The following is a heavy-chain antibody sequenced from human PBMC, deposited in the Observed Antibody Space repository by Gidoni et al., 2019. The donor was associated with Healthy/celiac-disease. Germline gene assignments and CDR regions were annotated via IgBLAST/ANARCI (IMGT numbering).Heavy chain of an antibody. J-gene: IGHJ4*02. CDR3: ATSKGGTTGTRFDY. Sequence: QVQLVQSGAEVTPPGPSVTVSCQASGGTFSSYAISWVRQAPGQGLEWMGGNIPNFGTANYAQKFQGRVTITAEESTSTAYMELSSLRSEDTAVYYCATSKGGTTGTRFDYWGQGTLVTVSS. V-gene: IGHV1-69*01. D-gene: IGHD1-7*01. CDR2: NIPNFGTA. CDR1: GGTFSSYA.